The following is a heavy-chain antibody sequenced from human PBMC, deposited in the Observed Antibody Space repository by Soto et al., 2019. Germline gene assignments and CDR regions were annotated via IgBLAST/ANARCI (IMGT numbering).Heavy chain of an antibody. J-gene: IGHJ4*02. D-gene: IGHD2-15*01. CDR2: INPNSGGT. Sequence: ASVKVSCKASGYTFTGYYMHWVRQAPGQGLEWMGWINPNSGGTNYAQKFQGRVTMTTDTSTSTAYMELRRLRSDDTAVYYCARDLGMVVAATANYWGQGTLVTDSS. CDR1: GYTFTGYY. CDR3: ARDLGMVVAATANY. V-gene: IGHV1-2*02.